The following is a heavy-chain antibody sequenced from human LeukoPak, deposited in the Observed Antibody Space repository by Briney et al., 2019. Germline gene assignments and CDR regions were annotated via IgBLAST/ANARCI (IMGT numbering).Heavy chain of an antibody. Sequence: GGSLRLSCAASGFTFSSYGMSWVRQAPGKGLGWVSAISGSGGSTYYADSVKGRFTISRDNSKNTLYLQMNSLRAEDTAVYYCAKDDQYYGSGVHYMDVWGKGTTVTISS. D-gene: IGHD3-10*01. J-gene: IGHJ6*03. CDR3: AKDDQYYGSGVHYMDV. CDR2: ISGSGGST. CDR1: GFTFSSYG. V-gene: IGHV3-23*01.